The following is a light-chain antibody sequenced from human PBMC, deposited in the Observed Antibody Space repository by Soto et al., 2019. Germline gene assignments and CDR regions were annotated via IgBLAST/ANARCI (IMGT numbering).Light chain of an antibody. Sequence: DIQMTQPPSSLSASVGDRVTITCRASHSISTYLNWYQQKRGKAPRLLIYAASRLQSGVPSRFSGAGSGTDFTLTISSLQPEDFATYFCQQSFTTPYVAFGQGTKVDIK. J-gene: IGKJ1*01. CDR1: HSISTY. CDR3: QQSFTTPYVA. V-gene: IGKV1-39*01. CDR2: AAS.